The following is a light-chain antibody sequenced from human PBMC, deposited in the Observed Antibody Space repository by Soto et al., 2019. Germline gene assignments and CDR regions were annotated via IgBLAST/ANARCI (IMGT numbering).Light chain of an antibody. V-gene: IGLV2-8*01. J-gene: IGLJ1*01. CDR2: EVT. CDR1: SSDVRGYKY. CDR3: SSYAGSNNLYV. Sequence: QSALTQPPSASGSPGQSVTISCTGTSSDVRGYKYVSWYQQHPGKAPKLMIYEVTKRPSGVPDRFSGSKSGNAASLTVSGLQAEDEADYYCSSYAGSNNLYVFGTGTKVTVL.